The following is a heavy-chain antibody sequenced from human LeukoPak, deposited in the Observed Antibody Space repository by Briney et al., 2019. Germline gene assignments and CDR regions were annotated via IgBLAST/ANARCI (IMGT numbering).Heavy chain of an antibody. CDR2: ISSSGSTI. Sequence: GGSLRLSCAASGFTFSSYSMNWVRQAPGKGLEWVSYISSSGSTIYYADSVKGRFTISRDNAKNSLYLQMNSLRAEDTAVYYCAADGYSVLDYWGQGTLVTVSS. J-gene: IGHJ4*02. V-gene: IGHV3-48*04. CDR1: GFTFSSYS. CDR3: AADGYSVLDY. D-gene: IGHD5-24*01.